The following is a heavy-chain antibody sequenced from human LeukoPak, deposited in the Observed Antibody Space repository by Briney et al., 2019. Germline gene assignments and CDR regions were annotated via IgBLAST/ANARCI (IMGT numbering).Heavy chain of an antibody. CDR3: ARVGRSGCSSTSCYYYYYMDV. J-gene: IGHJ6*03. CDR2: IYYSGST. D-gene: IGHD2-2*01. CDR1: GGSISSYY. Sequence: PSETLSLTCTVSGGSISSYYWSWIWQPPGKGLEWIGYIYYSGSTNYNPSLKSRVTISVDTSKNQFSLKLSSVTAADTAVYYCARVGRSGCSSTSCYYYYYMDVWGKGTTVTVSS. V-gene: IGHV4-59*01.